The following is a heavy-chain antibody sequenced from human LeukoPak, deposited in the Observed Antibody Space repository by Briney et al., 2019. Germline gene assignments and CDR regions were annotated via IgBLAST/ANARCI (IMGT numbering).Heavy chain of an antibody. CDR2: INHNGEAI. Sequence: GGSLRLPCAASGFPFSSHVLSWVRQAPGKGLEWIAYINHNGEAIYYPDFVKGRFIISRDNAKNSLFLQMNDLRDEDTAVYYCARDYDWAFDFWGQGTRVTVSS. CDR3: ARDYDWAFDF. V-gene: IGHV3-48*02. J-gene: IGHJ4*02. D-gene: IGHD3-9*01. CDR1: GFPFSSHV.